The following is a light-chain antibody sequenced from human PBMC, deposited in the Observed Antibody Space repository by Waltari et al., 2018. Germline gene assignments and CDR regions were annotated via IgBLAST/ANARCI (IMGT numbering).Light chain of an antibody. CDR2: DIT. Sequence: QSALTQPRSVSGSPGQSVTISCTGTRSNAAAYNYVSWFQQHPGKAPRLLIFDITTRPSGVPDRFSGSKSGNTASLTISGLQPEDEADYYCCSYAGNYRVFGGGTKVTVL. V-gene: IGLV2-11*01. CDR1: RSNAAAYNY. J-gene: IGLJ2*01. CDR3: CSYAGNYRV.